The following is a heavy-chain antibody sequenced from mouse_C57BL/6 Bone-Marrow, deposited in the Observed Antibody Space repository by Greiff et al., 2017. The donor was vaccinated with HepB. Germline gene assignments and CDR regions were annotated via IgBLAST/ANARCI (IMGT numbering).Heavy chain of an antibody. CDR3: AGGGTRAMDY. CDR1: GYTFTDYY. J-gene: IGHJ4*01. V-gene: IGHV1-26*01. CDR2: INPNNGGT. Sequence: EVQLQQSGPELVKPGASVKISCKASGYTFTDYYMNWVKQSHGKSLEWIGDINPNNGGTSYNQKFKGKATLTVDKSSSTADMELRSLTSEDSAVYYCAGGGTRAMDYWGQGTSVTVSS. D-gene: IGHD3-3*01.